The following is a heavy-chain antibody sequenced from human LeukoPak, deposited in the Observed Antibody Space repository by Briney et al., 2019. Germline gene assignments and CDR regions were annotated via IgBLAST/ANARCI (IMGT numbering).Heavy chain of an antibody. CDR2: IYYSGST. J-gene: IGHJ2*01. D-gene: IGHD4-23*01. CDR3: ARSVVTLYWYFDL. CDR1: GGSISGYY. Sequence: PSETLSLTYTVSGGSISGYYYNWIRQPPGKGLEWIGYIYYSGSTNYNPSLKSRVTISLDTSKNQFSLKLSSVTTADTAVYYCARSVVTLYWYFDLWSRGTLVTVSS. V-gene: IGHV4-59*01.